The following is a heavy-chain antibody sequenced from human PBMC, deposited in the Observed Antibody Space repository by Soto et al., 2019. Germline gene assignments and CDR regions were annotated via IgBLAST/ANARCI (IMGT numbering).Heavy chain of an antibody. CDR3: ASPPRGGFPPARDYYYGRDV. D-gene: IGHD3-16*01. CDR2: IIPIFGTA. J-gene: IGHJ6*04. V-gene: IGHV1-69*06. Sequence: QVQLVQSGAEVKKPGSSVKVSCKASGGTFSSYAISWVRQAPGQGLEWMGGIIPIFGTANYAQKFQGRVTITADKSTSTANRERGSWRSEDRAVNYCASPPRGGFPPARDYYYGRDVGGKGTTVTFSS. CDR1: GGTFSSYA.